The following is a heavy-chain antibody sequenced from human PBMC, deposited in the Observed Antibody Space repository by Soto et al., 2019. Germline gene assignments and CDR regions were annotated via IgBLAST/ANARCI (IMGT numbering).Heavy chain of an antibody. CDR2: ISSSSDIM. Sequence: EVQLVESGGGLIQPGGFLRLSCGASGFTFSDHWMNWVRQAPGKGLEWVANISSSSDIMYYADSVKGRFIISRDNAKYSLFRQMNSLREEDTAVYYCARAAVLTIPVKYYGMDVWGQGTTVTVSS. CDR1: GFTFSDHW. CDR3: ARAAVLTIPVKYYGMDV. D-gene: IGHD6-13*01. V-gene: IGHV3-48*02. J-gene: IGHJ6*02.